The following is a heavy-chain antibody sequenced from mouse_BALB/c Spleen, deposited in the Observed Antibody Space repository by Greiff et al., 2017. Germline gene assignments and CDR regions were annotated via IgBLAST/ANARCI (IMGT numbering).Heavy chain of an antibody. D-gene: IGHD2-14*01. CDR2: IYPGSGST. J-gene: IGHJ4*01. V-gene: IGHV1S22*01. CDR3: TRGDYRYDVNAMDY. CDR1: GYTFTSYW. Sequence: LQQPGSELVRPGASVKLSCKASGYTFTSYWMHWVKQRPGQGLEWIGNIYPGSGSTNYDEKFKSKATLTVDTSSSTAYMQLSSLTSEDSAVYYCTRGDYRYDVNAMDYWGQGTSVTVAS.